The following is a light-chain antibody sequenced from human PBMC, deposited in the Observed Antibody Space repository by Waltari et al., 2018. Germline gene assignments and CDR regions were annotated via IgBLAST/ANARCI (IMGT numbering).Light chain of an antibody. J-gene: IGLJ3*02. CDR3: GSYTGSDAWV. Sequence: QSALTQPASVSGSPGQSIIISCTGTSTDIGGYDHVSWYQQHPGKAPKRIIYDVSDRPSGVSNRFSVSRSANTASLAISGLLAEDEADYYCGSYTGSDAWVFGGGTKVTVL. CDR2: DVS. CDR1: STDIGGYDH. V-gene: IGLV2-14*03.